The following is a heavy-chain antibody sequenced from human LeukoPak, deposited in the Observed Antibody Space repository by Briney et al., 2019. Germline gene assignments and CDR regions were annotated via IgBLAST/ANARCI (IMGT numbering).Heavy chain of an antibody. Sequence: GGSLRLSCAASGLAFSGSAMNWVRQASGKGLEWVGRIRSKVNDYATTYAASVKGRFTISRDNAKNSLYLQMNSLRAEDTAVYYCARDRVREFRTDAFDIWGQGTMVTVSS. CDR3: ARDRVREFRTDAFDI. CDR1: GLAFSGSA. CDR2: IRSKVNDYAT. D-gene: IGHD3-10*01. J-gene: IGHJ3*02. V-gene: IGHV3-73*01.